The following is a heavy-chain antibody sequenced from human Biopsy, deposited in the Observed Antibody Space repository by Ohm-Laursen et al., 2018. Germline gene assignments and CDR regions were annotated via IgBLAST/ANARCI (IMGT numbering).Heavy chain of an antibody. Sequence: QTLSLTCAISGDTVSSNSAAWNWIRQSPSRGLEWLVRTYYRSKWYNDYAVSVKSRITINPGTSKNQFSLQLNSVTPEDTAVYYCARDTIGYDSSGYYYGDGFDMWGQGTMVTVSS. V-gene: IGHV6-1*01. D-gene: IGHD3-22*01. CDR1: GDTVSSNSAA. CDR3: ARDTIGYDSSGYYYGDGFDM. J-gene: IGHJ3*02. CDR2: TYYRSKWYN.